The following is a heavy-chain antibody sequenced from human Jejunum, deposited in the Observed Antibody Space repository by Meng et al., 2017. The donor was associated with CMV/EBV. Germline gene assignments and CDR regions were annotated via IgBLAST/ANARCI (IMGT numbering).Heavy chain of an antibody. CDR3: ARVFHYDFWSGYLTQYYFDY. CDR2: IYYSGST. V-gene: IGHV4-39*07. CDR1: SSYY. Sequence: SSYYWGWIRQPPGKVLEWIGSIYYSGSTNYNPSLKSRVTISADTSKNQVSLKLSSVTAADTAVYYCARVFHYDFWSGYLTQYYFDYWGQGTLVTVSS. J-gene: IGHJ4*02. D-gene: IGHD3-3*01.